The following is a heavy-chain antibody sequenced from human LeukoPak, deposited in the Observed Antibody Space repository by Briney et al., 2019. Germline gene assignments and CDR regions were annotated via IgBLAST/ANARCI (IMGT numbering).Heavy chain of an antibody. CDR2: INPNSGGS. Sequence: ASVKVSCKASVYTFNDYYMHWVRQAPGQGLEWMGWINPNSGGSDYAQKFQGRVTMPRHTSSSTAYMAPSRLRSGHTAVYYCASRHDYGDYADYWGQGTLVTVST. J-gene: IGHJ4*02. CDR3: ASRHDYGDYADY. CDR1: VYTFNDYY. V-gene: IGHV1-2*02. D-gene: IGHD4-17*01.